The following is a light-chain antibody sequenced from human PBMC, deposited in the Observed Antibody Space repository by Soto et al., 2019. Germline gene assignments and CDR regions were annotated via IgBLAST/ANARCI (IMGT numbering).Light chain of an antibody. Sequence: IQLTQSPSSLSASVGDRVTIACRASQGIDSFLAWYQQKPGTTPKLLIYAASALQTGVPSRFSGSGSGTDFTLTISSLQPEDFATYYCQQLHSYPSTVGGGTKVDIK. V-gene: IGKV1-9*01. CDR1: QGIDSF. J-gene: IGKJ4*01. CDR2: AAS. CDR3: QQLHSYPST.